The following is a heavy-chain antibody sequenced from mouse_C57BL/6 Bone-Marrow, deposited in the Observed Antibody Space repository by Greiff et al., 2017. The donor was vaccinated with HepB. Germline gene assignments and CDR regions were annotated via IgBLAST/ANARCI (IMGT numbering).Heavy chain of an antibody. D-gene: IGHD1-1*01. CDR3: ARSSGYYYGSSWFAY. CDR2: IDPSDSYT. J-gene: IGHJ3*01. Sequence: QVQLQQPGAELVRPGTSVKLSCKASGYTFTSYWMHWVKQRPGQGLEWIGVIDPSDSYTNYNQKFKGKATLTVDTSSSTAYMQLSSLTSEDSAVYYCARSSGYYYGSSWFAYWCQGTLVTVSA. CDR1: GYTFTSYW. V-gene: IGHV1-59*01.